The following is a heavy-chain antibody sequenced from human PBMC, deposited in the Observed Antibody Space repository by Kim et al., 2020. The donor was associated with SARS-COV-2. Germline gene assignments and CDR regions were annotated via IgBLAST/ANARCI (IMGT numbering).Heavy chain of an antibody. D-gene: IGHD2-21*01. Sequence: GGSLRLSCAASGFTFSNYWMNWVRHAPGKGLVWVSRISSDGSTTHYADSVKGRFTLSIDNAENTLFLKLNSLRAEDTAVYYCARVMYRNGFDVWGQESTGTPSS. CDR3: ARVMYRNGFDV. CDR2: ISSDGSTT. V-gene: IGHV3-74*01. CDR1: GFTFSNYW. J-gene: IGHJ6*02.